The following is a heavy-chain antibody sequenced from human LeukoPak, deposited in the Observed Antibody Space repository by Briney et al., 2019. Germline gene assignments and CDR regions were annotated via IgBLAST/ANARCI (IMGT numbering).Heavy chain of an antibody. CDR3: ARRRRIVAVGRPGDALDI. Sequence: ASVKVSCKASGYTFTSYGISWVRQAPGQGLEWMGWISAYNGNTNYAQKLQGRVTMTTDTSTSTAYMELRSLRSDDTAVYYCARRRRIVAVGRPGDALDIWGEGTMVTVSS. V-gene: IGHV1-18*01. CDR1: GYTFTSYG. CDR2: ISAYNGNT. J-gene: IGHJ3*02. D-gene: IGHD6-13*01.